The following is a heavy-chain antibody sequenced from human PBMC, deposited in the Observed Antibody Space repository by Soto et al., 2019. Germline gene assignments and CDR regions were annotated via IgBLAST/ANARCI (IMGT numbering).Heavy chain of an antibody. CDR3: AKDRFVGSGYLIFDS. CDR2: ISGSGGST. D-gene: IGHD3-22*01. Sequence: EVQLLESGGGLVQPGGSLRLSCAASGFTFSSYAMTWVRQAPGKGLEWVSGISGSGGSTYYAASVKGRFTISRDNSKNTLYLQMNSLRDEDTAVYYCAKDRFVGSGYLIFDSWGQGTLVTVSS. CDR1: GFTFSSYA. J-gene: IGHJ4*02. V-gene: IGHV3-23*01.